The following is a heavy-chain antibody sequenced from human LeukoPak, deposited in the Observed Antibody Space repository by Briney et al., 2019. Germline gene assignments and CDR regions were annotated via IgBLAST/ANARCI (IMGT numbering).Heavy chain of an antibody. Sequence: SETLSLTCTVSGGSISSYYWSWIRQPAGKGLEWIGRIYTSGSTNYNPSLKSRVTMSVDTSKNQFSLKLSSVTAADMAVYYCARDRIVVPAGDAFDIWGQGTMVTVSS. D-gene: IGHD2-2*01. CDR2: IYTSGST. CDR3: ARDRIVVPAGDAFDI. V-gene: IGHV4-4*07. CDR1: GGSISSYY. J-gene: IGHJ3*02.